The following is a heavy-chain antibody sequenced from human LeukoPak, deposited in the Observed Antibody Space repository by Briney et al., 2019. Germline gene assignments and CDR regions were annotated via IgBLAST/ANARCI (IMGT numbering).Heavy chain of an antibody. J-gene: IGHJ4*02. D-gene: IGHD1-7*01. V-gene: IGHV4-31*03. Sequence: SQTLSLTCTVSGGSISSGGYYWSWIRQHPGKGLEWIGYIYYSGSTYYNPSLKSRVTISVDTSKNQFSLKLSSVTAADTAVYYCARTPGTQKWNWHYFDYWGQGTLVTVSS. CDR2: IYYSGST. CDR3: ARTPGTQKWNWHYFDY. CDR1: GGSISSGGYY.